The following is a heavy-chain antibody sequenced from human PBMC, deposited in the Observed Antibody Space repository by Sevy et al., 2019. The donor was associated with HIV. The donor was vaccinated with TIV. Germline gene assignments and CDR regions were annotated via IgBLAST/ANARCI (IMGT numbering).Heavy chain of an antibody. CDR1: GFIFSSYG. CDR2: ISYAGSSK. V-gene: IGHV3-30*18. Sequence: GGSLRLSCAASGFIFSSYGMHWVRQAPGKGLEWVTIISYAGSSKNQPESVKGRFTISRDNSENILYLQMKSLRTDDTAVYYSVKGGVTWELLDYWGQGTLVTVSS. J-gene: IGHJ4*02. D-gene: IGHD1-26*01. CDR3: VKGGVTWELLDY.